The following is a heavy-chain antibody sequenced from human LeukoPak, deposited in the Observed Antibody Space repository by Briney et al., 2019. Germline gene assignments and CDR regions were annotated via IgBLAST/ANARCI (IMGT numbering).Heavy chain of an antibody. Sequence: GGSLRLSCAASGFTFSSYSMNWVRQAPGKGLEWVSYISSSSSTIYYADSMKGRFTISRDNAKNSLYLQMNSLRAEDTAVYYCAREGLAVAGTLWGQGTLVTVSS. J-gene: IGHJ4*02. V-gene: IGHV3-48*01. CDR2: ISSSSSTI. CDR3: AREGLAVAGTL. CDR1: GFTFSSYS. D-gene: IGHD6-19*01.